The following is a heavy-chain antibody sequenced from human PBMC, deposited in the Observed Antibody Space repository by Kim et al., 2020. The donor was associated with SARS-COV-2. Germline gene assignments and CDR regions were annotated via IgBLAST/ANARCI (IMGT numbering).Heavy chain of an antibody. Sequence: GESLKISCKGSGYSFTSYWIGWVRQMPGKGLEWMGIIYPGDSDTRYSPSFQGQVTISADKSISTAYLQWSSLKASDTAMYYCARRGLERLTGEAFDIWGQGTMVTVSS. D-gene: IGHD1-1*01. CDR2: IYPGDSDT. CDR1: GYSFTSYW. CDR3: ARRGLERLTGEAFDI. V-gene: IGHV5-51*01. J-gene: IGHJ3*02.